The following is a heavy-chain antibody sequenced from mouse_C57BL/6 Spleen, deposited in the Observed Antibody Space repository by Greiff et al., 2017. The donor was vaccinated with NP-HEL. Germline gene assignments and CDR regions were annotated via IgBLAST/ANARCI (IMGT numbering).Heavy chain of an antibody. Sequence: SGGDLVKPGGSLKLSCAASGFTFSSYGMSWVRQTPDKRLEWVATISSGGSYTYYPDSVKGRFTISRDNAKNTLYLQMSSLKSEDTAMYYCARHSGYAMDYWGQGTSVTVSS. D-gene: IGHD1-3*01. V-gene: IGHV5-6*01. CDR2: ISSGGSYT. CDR1: GFTFSSYG. J-gene: IGHJ4*01. CDR3: ARHSGYAMDY.